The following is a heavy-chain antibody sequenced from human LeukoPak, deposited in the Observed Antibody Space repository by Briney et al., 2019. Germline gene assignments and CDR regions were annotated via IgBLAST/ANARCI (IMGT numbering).Heavy chain of an antibody. CDR2: IKEEGSEK. CDR3: ASTDGYRSWLDP. J-gene: IGHJ5*02. Sequence: GGSLRLSCAASGFTFSSHWMSWVRQAPGKGLEWVANIKEEGSEKYYVDSVKGRFTISRDNAKNSLYLQMNSLSAEDTAVYYCASTDGYRSWLDPWGQGTLVTVSS. D-gene: IGHD6-19*01. CDR1: GFTFSSHW. V-gene: IGHV3-7*01.